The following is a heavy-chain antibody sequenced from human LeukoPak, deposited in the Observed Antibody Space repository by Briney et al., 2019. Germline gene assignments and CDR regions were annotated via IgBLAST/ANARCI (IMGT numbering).Heavy chain of an antibody. CDR3: ARDSPHSYGGDDAFDI. Sequence: ASVKVSCKASGYTFISYGISWVRQAPGQGLEWMGWISGYNGNTNYAQNLQGRVTMTTDTSTSTAYMELRSLRSDDTAVYYCARDSPHSYGGDDAFDIWGQGTMVTVSS. D-gene: IGHD5-18*01. CDR1: GYTFISYG. CDR2: ISGYNGNT. J-gene: IGHJ3*02. V-gene: IGHV1-18*01.